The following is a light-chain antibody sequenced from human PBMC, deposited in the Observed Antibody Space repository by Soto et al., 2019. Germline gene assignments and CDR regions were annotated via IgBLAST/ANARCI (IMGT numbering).Light chain of an antibody. CDR3: QHYNSYSEA. Sequence: DIQVTQSTSSLSASVGDRVTITCRASQTISRALNWYQQKPGKAPKLLIYAASILQSGVPSRFSGSGSGTEFTLTISSLQPDDFATYYCQHYNSYSEAFGQGTKVDIK. J-gene: IGKJ1*01. CDR2: AAS. CDR1: QTISRA. V-gene: IGKV1-39*01.